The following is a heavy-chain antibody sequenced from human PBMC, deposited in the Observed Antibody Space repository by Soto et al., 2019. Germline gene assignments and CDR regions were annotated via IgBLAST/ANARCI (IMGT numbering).Heavy chain of an antibody. J-gene: IGHJ6*01. CDR3: ARERDTSMANLYYYHGMDV. D-gene: IGHD5-18*01. Sequence: ESLNISCKGSGYSFTSYWIGWANQIPVKGLEWMGNIYPGHSDTRYSPSFQGQVNISADKSIRTAYLQWSSLKASDTAMYYCARERDTSMANLYYYHGMDVWGQG. CDR1: GYSFTSYW. CDR2: IYPGHSDT. V-gene: IGHV5-51*07.